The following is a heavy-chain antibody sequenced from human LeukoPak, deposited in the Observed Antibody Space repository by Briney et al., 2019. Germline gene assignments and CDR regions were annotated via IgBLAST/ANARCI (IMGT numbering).Heavy chain of an antibody. J-gene: IGHJ4*02. V-gene: IGHV3-30*18. CDR2: ISYDGSNK. CDR3: AKEGGSGSYYNEFEVDY. CDR1: GFTFSSYG. D-gene: IGHD3-10*01. Sequence: GRSLRLSCAASGFTFSSYGMHWVRQAPGKGLEWVAVISYDGSNKYYADSVKGRFTISRDNSKNTPYLQMNSLRAEDTAVYYCAKEGGSGSYYNEFEVDYWGQGTLVTVSS.